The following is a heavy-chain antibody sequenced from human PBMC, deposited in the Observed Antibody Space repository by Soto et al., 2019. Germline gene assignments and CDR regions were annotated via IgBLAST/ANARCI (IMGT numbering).Heavy chain of an antibody. J-gene: IGHJ4*02. V-gene: IGHV3-33*01. CDR1: GFTFSSYG. CDR2: IWYDGSNK. D-gene: IGHD3-22*01. CDR3: ARPPYYYDSSGIDY. Sequence: PGGSLRLSCAASGFTFSSYGMHWVRQAPGKGLEWVAVIWYDGSNKYYADSVKGRFTISRDNSKNTLYLQMNSLRAEDTAVYYCARPPYYYDSSGIDYWGQGTLVTVSS.